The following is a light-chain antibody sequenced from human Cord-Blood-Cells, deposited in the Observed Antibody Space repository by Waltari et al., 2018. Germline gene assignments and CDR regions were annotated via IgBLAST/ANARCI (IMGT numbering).Light chain of an antibody. J-gene: IGKJ4*01. V-gene: IGKV3-20*01. Sequence: EIVLTQSPGTLSLSPGQRATLSCRASQSVSSSYLASYQQKPGQAPGLLIYGASRRATGIPDRFSGSGSGTDFTLTISRLEPEDFAVYYCQQYGSSPLTFGGGTKVEIK. CDR1: QSVSSSY. CDR3: QQYGSSPLT. CDR2: GAS.